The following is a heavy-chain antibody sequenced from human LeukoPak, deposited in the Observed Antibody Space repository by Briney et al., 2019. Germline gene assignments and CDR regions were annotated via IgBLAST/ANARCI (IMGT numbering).Heavy chain of an antibody. CDR2: ISWNSGSI. CDR3: ARGEYGSGSYHIDY. CDR1: GFTFDDYA. Sequence: GGSLRLSCAASGFTFDDYAMHWVRQAPGKGLEWVSGISWNSGSIGYADSVKGRFTISRDNAKNSLYLQMNSLRAEDTAVYYCARGEYGSGSYHIDYWGQGTLVTVSS. V-gene: IGHV3-9*01. J-gene: IGHJ4*02. D-gene: IGHD3-10*01.